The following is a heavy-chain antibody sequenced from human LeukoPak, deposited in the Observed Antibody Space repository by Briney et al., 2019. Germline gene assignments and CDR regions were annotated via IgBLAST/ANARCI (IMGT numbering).Heavy chain of an antibody. V-gene: IGHV3-30*02. CDR2: IRYDGSNK. CDR3: AKSLSEQWNPLIDAFDI. D-gene: IGHD6-19*01. J-gene: IGHJ3*02. CDR1: GFTFSSYG. Sequence: GGSLRLSCAASGFTFSSYGMHWVRQAPGKGLEWVAFIRYDGSNKYYADSVKGRFTISRDNSKNTLYLQMNSLRAEDTAAYYCAKSLSEQWNPLIDAFDIWGQGTMVTVSS.